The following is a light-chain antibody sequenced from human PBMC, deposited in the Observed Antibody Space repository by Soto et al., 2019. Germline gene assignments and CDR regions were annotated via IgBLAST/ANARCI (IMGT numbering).Light chain of an antibody. CDR2: DSS. Sequence: EIVLTHSPANLSFSALERSTLYFRSSQSLSSNFLAWYQQKPGQPPRLLIYDSSTRATGFPDRFSGSGSGTDFTLTIIRLEPEDFAVYYCQQYDISPWTFGQGTKVDTK. J-gene: IGKJ1*01. CDR1: QSLSSNF. CDR3: QQYDISPWT. V-gene: IGKV3-20*01.